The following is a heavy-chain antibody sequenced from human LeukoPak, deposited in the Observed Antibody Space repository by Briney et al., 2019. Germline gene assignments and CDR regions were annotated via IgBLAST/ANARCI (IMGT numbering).Heavy chain of an antibody. CDR1: GYTFTSYD. V-gene: IGHV1-8*01. D-gene: IGHD3-10*01. Sequence: ASVKVSCKASGYTFTSYDINWVRQATGQGLEWMGWMNPNSGNTGYAQKFQGRVTMTRNTSISTAYMELSSLRSEDTAVYYCARTLSSYYYGSGRDRFDYWGQGTLVTVSS. CDR3: ARTLSSYYYGSGRDRFDY. J-gene: IGHJ4*02. CDR2: MNPNSGNT.